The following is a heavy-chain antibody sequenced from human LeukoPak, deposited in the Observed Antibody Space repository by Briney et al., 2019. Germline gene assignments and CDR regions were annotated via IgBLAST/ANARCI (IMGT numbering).Heavy chain of an antibody. Sequence: GGALRLSCAASGFTFISYSMNWVRQAPGKGLEGVSSISSSSSYIYYADSVKGRFTVPRDNAKNSLYPQMNSLRAEDTAVYYCASMGGGYDFEFDYWGQGTLVTVSS. CDR1: GFTFISYS. CDR3: ASMGGGYDFEFDY. V-gene: IGHV3-21*01. CDR2: ISSSSSYI. D-gene: IGHD5-12*01. J-gene: IGHJ4*02.